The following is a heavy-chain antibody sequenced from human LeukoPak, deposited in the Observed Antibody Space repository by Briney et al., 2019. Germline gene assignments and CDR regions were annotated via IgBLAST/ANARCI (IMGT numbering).Heavy chain of an antibody. J-gene: IGHJ6*03. CDR1: GYTFTIYG. CDR3: ARGIGIGTVLMVHGNMDV. Sequence: ASVTVSCKASGYTFTIYGISWVRQAPGQGREWMGWINTDTGNPTYAQGFTGRFVFSLDTSVSTTYLQISSLKREDTAVYYCARGIGIGTVLMVHGNMDVWGKGTTVTVSS. CDR2: INTDTGNP. D-gene: IGHD2-8*01. V-gene: IGHV7-4-1*02.